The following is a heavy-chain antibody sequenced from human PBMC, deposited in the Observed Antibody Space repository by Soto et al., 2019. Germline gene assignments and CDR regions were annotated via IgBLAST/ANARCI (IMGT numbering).Heavy chain of an antibody. D-gene: IGHD3-10*01. CDR1: GGSVSSGSYY. Sequence: PSETLSLTCTVSGGSVSSGSYYWSWIRQPPGKGLEWIGYIYYSGSTTYNPSLKSRVTMSVDTSKNQFSLKLSSVTAADTAVYYCARYYGSGSRYYYYGMDVWGQGTTVTSP. V-gene: IGHV4-61*01. CDR3: ARYYGSGSRYYYYGMDV. J-gene: IGHJ6*02. CDR2: IYYSGST.